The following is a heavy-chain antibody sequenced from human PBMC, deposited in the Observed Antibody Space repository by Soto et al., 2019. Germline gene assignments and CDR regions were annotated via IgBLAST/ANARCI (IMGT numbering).Heavy chain of an antibody. CDR1: GGSINNHY. CDR2: IYYTGST. CDR3: ARSNWYFEY. D-gene: IGHD7-27*01. Sequence: QAQLQESGPGLVKPSETLSLTCTVSGGSINNHYWSWIRQPPGKGLEWIGYIYYTGSTNYNPSLKSRVTISVDTSKNQFSLNLTSLTAADTAIYYCARSNWYFEYGGQGTLVIVSS. V-gene: IGHV4-59*11. J-gene: IGHJ4*02.